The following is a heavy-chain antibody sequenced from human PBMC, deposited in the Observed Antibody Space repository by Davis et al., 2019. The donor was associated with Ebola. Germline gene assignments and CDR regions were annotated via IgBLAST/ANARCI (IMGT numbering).Heavy chain of an antibody. J-gene: IGHJ6*04. CDR2: IKQDGSEK. D-gene: IGHD6-19*01. V-gene: IGHV3-7*01. CDR1: GFTFSSYW. Sequence: GESLKISCAASGFTFSSYWMSWVRQAPGKGLEWVTNIKQDGSEKYYVDSVKGRFTISRDNAKNSLYLQMNSLRAEDTAVYYCAREGSSGWYVDDYYYYGMDVWGKGTTVIVSS. CDR3: AREGSSGWYVDDYYYYGMDV.